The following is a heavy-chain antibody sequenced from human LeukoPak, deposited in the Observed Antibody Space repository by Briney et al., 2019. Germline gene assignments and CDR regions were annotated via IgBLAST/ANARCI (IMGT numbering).Heavy chain of an antibody. V-gene: IGHV3-48*01. Sequence: AGGSLRLSCAASGFMFSSYSMNWVRQAPGKGLEWVSYISSSSSTIYYADSVKGRFTISRDNGKNSLYLQMNSLSAEDTAVYYCARGSSGGYFDYWGQGTLVTVSS. D-gene: IGHD6-19*01. CDR3: ARGSSGGYFDY. CDR1: GFMFSSYS. J-gene: IGHJ4*02. CDR2: ISSSSSTI.